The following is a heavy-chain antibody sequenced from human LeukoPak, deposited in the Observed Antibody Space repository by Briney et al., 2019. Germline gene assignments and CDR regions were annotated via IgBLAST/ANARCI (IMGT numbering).Heavy chain of an antibody. J-gene: IGHJ4*02. CDR2: IPNDGSKT. V-gene: IGHV3-30-3*02. D-gene: IGHD5-18*01. CDR1: GFSFSSYA. Sequence: PGRSLRLSCAASGFSFSSYAMHWVRRAPGKGLEWVAAIPNDGSKTYYADSVKGRFTISRDNSKNTLYLQMNSLRTEDTAVYYCANERGYNYGYSFDYWGQGTLVTVSS. CDR3: ANERGYNYGYSFDY.